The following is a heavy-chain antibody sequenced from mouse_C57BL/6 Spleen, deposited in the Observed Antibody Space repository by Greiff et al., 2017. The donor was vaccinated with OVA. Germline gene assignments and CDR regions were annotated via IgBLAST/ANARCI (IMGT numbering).Heavy chain of an antibody. Sequence: EVKLEESEGGLVQPGSSMKLSCTASGFTFSDYYMAWVRQVPEKGLEWVANINYDGSSTYYLDSLKSRFIISRDNAKNILYLQMSSLKSEDTATYYCARDRGSSYDWYFDVWGTGTTVTVSS. D-gene: IGHD1-1*01. CDR1: GFTFSDYY. J-gene: IGHJ1*03. CDR3: ARDRGSSYDWYFDV. V-gene: IGHV5-16*01. CDR2: INYDGSST.